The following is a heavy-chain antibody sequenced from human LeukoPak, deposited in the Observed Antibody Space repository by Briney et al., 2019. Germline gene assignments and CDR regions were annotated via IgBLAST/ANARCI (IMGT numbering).Heavy chain of an antibody. CDR2: IYTSGST. Sequence: SETLSLTCTVSGGSISSYCWSWIRPPAGKGLEWIGRIYTSGSTNYNPSLKSRVTMSVDTSKNQFSLKLSSVTAADTAVYYCARALWEPESDYYYYYMDVWGKGTTVTVSS. CDR1: GGSISSYC. CDR3: ARALWEPESDYYYYYMDV. J-gene: IGHJ6*03. D-gene: IGHD1-26*01. V-gene: IGHV4-4*07.